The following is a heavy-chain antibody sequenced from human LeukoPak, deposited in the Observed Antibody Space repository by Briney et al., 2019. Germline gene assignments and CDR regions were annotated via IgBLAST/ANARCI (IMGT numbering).Heavy chain of an antibody. CDR1: GFTFSSYA. CDR2: ISGSGGST. Sequence: PGGSLRLSCAASGFTFSSYAMSWVRQAPGKGLEWVSAISGSGGSTYYADSVKGRFTISRDNSKNTLYLQMNSLRAEDTAVYYCAKDPSACGSGRLDYWGQGTLVTVSS. V-gene: IGHV3-23*01. CDR3: AKDPSACGSGRLDY. J-gene: IGHJ4*02. D-gene: IGHD3-10*01.